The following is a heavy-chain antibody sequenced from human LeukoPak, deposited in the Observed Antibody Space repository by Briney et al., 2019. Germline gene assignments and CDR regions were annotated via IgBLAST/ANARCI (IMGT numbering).Heavy chain of an antibody. V-gene: IGHV3-23*01. CDR1: GFTFSSDA. CDR3: AKDLVGEAARPNYYYYGMDA. D-gene: IGHD3-10*01. CDR2: ISCSVGRR. Sequence: GGSLRLSCAASGFTFSSDAMSWVRQAPGKGLEWVSAISCSVGRRYYADSVKGRFTIARDNSKNTLYLQMNSLRAEDTAVYYCAKDLVGEAARPNYYYYGMDAWGEGDTVTVSS. J-gene: IGHJ6*04.